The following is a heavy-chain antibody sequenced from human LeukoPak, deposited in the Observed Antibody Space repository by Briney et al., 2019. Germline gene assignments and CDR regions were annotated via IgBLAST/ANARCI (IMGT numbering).Heavy chain of an antibody. CDR1: GFTFSGSA. CDR3: ARGGATVGAESFDY. D-gene: IGHD1-26*01. J-gene: IGHJ4*02. V-gene: IGHV3-73*01. CDR2: IRSKANSYAT. Sequence: PGGSLRLSCAASGFTFSGSAMHWVRQASGKGLEWVGRIRSKANSYATAYAASVKGRFTISRDDSKNTAYLQMNSLKTEDTAVYYCARGGATVGAESFDYWGQGTLVTVSS.